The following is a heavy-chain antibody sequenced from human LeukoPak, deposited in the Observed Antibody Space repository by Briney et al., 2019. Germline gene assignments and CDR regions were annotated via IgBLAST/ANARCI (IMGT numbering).Heavy chain of an antibody. J-gene: IGHJ4*02. CDR2: IYYSGST. CDR1: GGSISSYY. CDR3: ARRGYDSSGYYLDY. Sequence: SETLSLTCTVSGGSISSYYWSWIRQPPGKGLEWIGYIYYSGSTNYNPSLKSRVTISVDTSKNQFSLKLSSVTAADTAVYYCARRGYDSSGYYLDYWAQGTLVTVSS. V-gene: IGHV4-59*08. D-gene: IGHD3-22*01.